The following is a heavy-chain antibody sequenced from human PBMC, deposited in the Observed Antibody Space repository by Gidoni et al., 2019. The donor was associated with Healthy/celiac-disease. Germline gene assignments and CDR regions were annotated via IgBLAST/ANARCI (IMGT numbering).Heavy chain of an antibody. CDR2: INHSGST. Sequence: QVQLQQWGAGLLKPLETLSLTCAVYGGSFSGYYWSWIRQPPGKGLEWIGEINHSGSTNYNPSLKSRVTISVDTSKNQFSLKLSSVTAADTAVYYCARGSRDGYTPGAFDIWGQGTMVTVSS. J-gene: IGHJ3*02. D-gene: IGHD5-12*01. V-gene: IGHV4-34*01. CDR3: ARGSRDGYTPGAFDI. CDR1: GGSFSGYY.